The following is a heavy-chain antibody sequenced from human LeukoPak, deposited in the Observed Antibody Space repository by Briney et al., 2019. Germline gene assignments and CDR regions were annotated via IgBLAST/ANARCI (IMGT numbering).Heavy chain of an antibody. D-gene: IGHD3-3*01. CDR1: GGSISSSSYY. CDR3: ARHVSDFWSGFLGSFDY. V-gene: IGHV4-39*01. CDR2: IYYSGST. Sequence: PSETLSLTCTDSGGSISSSSYYWGWIRQPRGKGLEWIGSIYYSGSTYYNPSLKSRVTISVDTSKNQFSLKLSSVTAADTAVYYCARHVSDFWSGFLGSFDYWGQGTLVTVSS. J-gene: IGHJ4*02.